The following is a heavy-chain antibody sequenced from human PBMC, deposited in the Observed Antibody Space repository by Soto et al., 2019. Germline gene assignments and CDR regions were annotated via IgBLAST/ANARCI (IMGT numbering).Heavy chain of an antibody. Sequence: GESLKISCAASGFTFSSYGMHWVRQAPGKGLEWVAVISYDGSNKYYADSVKGRFTISRDNSKNTLYLQMNSLRAEDTAVYYCACSGDSLDYWGQGTLVTVSS. D-gene: IGHD4-17*01. CDR1: GFTFSSYG. J-gene: IGHJ4*02. CDR3: ACSGDSLDY. CDR2: ISYDGSNK. V-gene: IGHV3-30*03.